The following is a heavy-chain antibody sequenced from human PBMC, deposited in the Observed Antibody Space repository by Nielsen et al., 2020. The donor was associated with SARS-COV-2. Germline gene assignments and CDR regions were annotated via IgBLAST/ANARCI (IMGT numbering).Heavy chain of an antibody. J-gene: IGHJ6*02. CDR2: IYHSGST. Sequence: SETLSLTCAVSGGSISSSNWWSWVRQPPGKGLEWIGEIYHSGSTNYNPSLKSRVTISVDKSKNQFSLKLSSVTAADTAVYYCARGQKRYYYYYYGMDVWGQGTTVTVSS. V-gene: IGHV4-4*02. CDR1: GGSISSSNW. CDR3: ARGQKRYYYYYYGMDV.